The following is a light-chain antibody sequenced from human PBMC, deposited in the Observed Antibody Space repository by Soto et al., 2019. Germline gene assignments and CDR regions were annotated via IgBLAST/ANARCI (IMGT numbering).Light chain of an antibody. J-gene: IGLJ2*01. CDR3: QSYDRSLSASV. CDR2: GNN. V-gene: IGLV1-40*01. Sequence: QAVLTQPPSVSGAPGQRVTISCTGSSSSIGAGYEVHWYQQLPGTAPKLLMYGNNNRPSGVPDRFSGSKSGTSASLAITGLQAEDEADYYCQSYDRSLSASVFGGGTKLTVL. CDR1: SSSIGAGYE.